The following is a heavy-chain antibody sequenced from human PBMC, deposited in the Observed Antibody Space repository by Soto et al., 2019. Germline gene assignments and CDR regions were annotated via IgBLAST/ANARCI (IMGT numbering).Heavy chain of an antibody. CDR3: ARVSGGSGWYYYYYGMDV. J-gene: IGHJ6*02. V-gene: IGHV1-69*13. CDR2: IIPIFGTA. Sequence: SVKVSCKASGGTFSSYAISWVRQAPGQGLEWMGGIIPIFGTANYAQKFQGRVTITADESTSTAYMELSSLRSEDTAVYYCARVSGGSGWYYYYYGMDVWGQGTTVTVSS. D-gene: IGHD6-19*01. CDR1: GGTFSSYA.